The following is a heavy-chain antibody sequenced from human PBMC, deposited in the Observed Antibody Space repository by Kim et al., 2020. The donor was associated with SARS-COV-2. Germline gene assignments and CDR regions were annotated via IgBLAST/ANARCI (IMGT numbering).Heavy chain of an antibody. CDR3: AKESGSWSYCAWNYYYYGMDV. D-gene: IGHD3-10*01. CDR1: GFTFSSYG. V-gene: IGHV3-30*18. CDR2: ISYDGSNK. Sequence: GGSLRLSCAASGFTFSSYGMHWVRQAPGKGLEWVAVISYDGSNKYYADSVKGRFTISRDNSKNTLYLQMYSLRSEDTAVYYCAKESGSWSYCAWNYYYYGMDVLGQGTPVTVSS. J-gene: IGHJ6*02.